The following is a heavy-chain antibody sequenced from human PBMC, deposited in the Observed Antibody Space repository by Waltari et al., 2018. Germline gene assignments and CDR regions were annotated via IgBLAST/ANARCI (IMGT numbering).Heavy chain of an antibody. Sequence: QVQLVESGGGVVQPGRSLRLSCAASGFTFSSYAMHWVRQAPGKGLEWVAVISYDGSNNYYADSVKGRFPISRDNSKNTLYLQMNSLRAEDTAVYYCAREVIVVVITTPPLDYWGQGTLVTVSS. J-gene: IGHJ4*02. V-gene: IGHV3-30-3*01. CDR1: GFTFSSYA. CDR3: AREVIVVVITTPPLDY. D-gene: IGHD3-22*01. CDR2: ISYDGSNN.